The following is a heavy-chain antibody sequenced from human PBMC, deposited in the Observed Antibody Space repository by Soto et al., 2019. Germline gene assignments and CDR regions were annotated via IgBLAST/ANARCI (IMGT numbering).Heavy chain of an antibody. Sequence: PSETLSLTCAVSGGSICSSNWWSWVRQPPGKGLEWIGYIYYSGSTNYNPSLKSRVTISVDTSKNQFSLKLSSVTAADTAVYYCARHDYGGYYFDYWGQGTLVTVSS. D-gene: IGHD4-17*01. V-gene: IGHV4-4*02. CDR3: ARHDYGGYYFDY. CDR1: GGSICSSNW. J-gene: IGHJ4*02. CDR2: IYYSGST.